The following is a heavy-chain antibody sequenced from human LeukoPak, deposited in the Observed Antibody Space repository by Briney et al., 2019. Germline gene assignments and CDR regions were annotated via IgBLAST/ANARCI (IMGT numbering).Heavy chain of an antibody. V-gene: IGHV1-2*02. Sequence: ASVKVSCKASGYTFTGYYMHWVRQAPGQGLEWTGWINPNSGGTNYAQKFQGRVTMTRDTSISTAYMELSRLRSDDTAVYYCARGGMRYSGSYPANYWGQGTLVTVSS. CDR3: ARGGMRYSGSYPANY. CDR1: GYTFTGYY. D-gene: IGHD1-26*01. J-gene: IGHJ4*02. CDR2: INPNSGGT.